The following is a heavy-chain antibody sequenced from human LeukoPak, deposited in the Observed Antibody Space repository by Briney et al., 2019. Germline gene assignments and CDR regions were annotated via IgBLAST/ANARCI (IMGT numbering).Heavy chain of an antibody. CDR2: IYTSGST. V-gene: IGHV4-4*07. CDR1: GGSISSYY. D-gene: IGHD3-22*01. Sequence: SETLSLTCTVSGGSISSYYWSWIRQPAGKGLEWIGRIYTSGSTNYNPSLKSRVTISVDTSKNQFSLKLSSVTAADTAVYYCARGETMIVVIDNDNWLDPWGQGTLVTVSS. CDR3: ARGETMIVVIDNDNWLDP. J-gene: IGHJ5*02.